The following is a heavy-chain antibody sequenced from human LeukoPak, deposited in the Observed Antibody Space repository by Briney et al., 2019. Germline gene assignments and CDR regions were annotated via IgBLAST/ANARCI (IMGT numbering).Heavy chain of an antibody. J-gene: IGHJ3*02. CDR2: ISTSHSYI. Sequence: GGSLRLSCTASGFTFNSYTFNWVRQAPGKGLEWVSSISTSHSYIYYADSLKGRFTISRDNAKNTLYLQMKSLRAEDTAVYYCARESAVGLMTILTTSPTDAFDIWGQGTMVTVSS. D-gene: IGHD5-12*01. CDR1: GFTFNSYT. CDR3: ARESAVGLMTILTTSPTDAFDI. V-gene: IGHV3-21*01.